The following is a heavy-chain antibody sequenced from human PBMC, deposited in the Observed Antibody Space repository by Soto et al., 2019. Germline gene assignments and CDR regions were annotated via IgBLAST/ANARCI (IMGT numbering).Heavy chain of an antibody. CDR3: ASSTFGGVIVIPAFDY. CDR1: GFTFSSYS. V-gene: IGHV3-48*01. J-gene: IGHJ4*02. Sequence: EVQLVESGGGLVQPGGSLRLSCAASGFTFSSYSMNWVRQAPGKGLEWVSYISSSSSTIYYADSVKGRFTISRDNAKNSLYLKMNSLSAEDTAVYYCASSTFGGVIVIPAFDYWGQGTLVTFSS. D-gene: IGHD3-16*02. CDR2: ISSSSSTI.